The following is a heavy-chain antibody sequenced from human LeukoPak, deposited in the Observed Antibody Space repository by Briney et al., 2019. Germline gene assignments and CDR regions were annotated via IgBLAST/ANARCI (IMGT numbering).Heavy chain of an antibody. J-gene: IGHJ4*02. CDR1: GGSIRSYY. Sequence: PSETLSLTCTVSGGSIRSYYWSWLRQPPGKGLEWIGYAYYSGSTNYNPSLKSRVTISVDTSKNQFSLKLSSVTAADTAVYYCARGVVIAPQTFDYWGQGTLVTVSS. V-gene: IGHV4-59*01. CDR3: ARGVVIAPQTFDY. D-gene: IGHD2-21*01. CDR2: AYYSGST.